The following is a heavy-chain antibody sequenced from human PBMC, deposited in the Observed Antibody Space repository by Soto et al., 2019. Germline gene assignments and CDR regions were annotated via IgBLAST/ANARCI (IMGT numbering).Heavy chain of an antibody. CDR3: AKVGGFDP. Sequence: GGSLRLSCAASGFTFSSYAMSWVRQAPGKGLEWVSAISGSGGSTYYADSVKGRFTISRDNLINTLYLQLDRLRAEDTAVYYCAKVGGFDPWGQGTLVTVSS. CDR2: ISGSGGST. V-gene: IGHV3-23*01. J-gene: IGHJ5*02. CDR1: GFTFSSYA. D-gene: IGHD4-17*01.